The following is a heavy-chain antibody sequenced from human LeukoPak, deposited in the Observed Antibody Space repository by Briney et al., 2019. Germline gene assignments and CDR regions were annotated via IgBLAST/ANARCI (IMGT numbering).Heavy chain of an antibody. D-gene: IGHD2-21*02. J-gene: IGHJ4*02. CDR3: AGNSQWLLPGY. CDR1: GGSFSGYY. Sequence: PSETLSLTCAVYGGSFSGYYWSWIRQPPGKRLEWIGEINHSGSTNYNPSLKSRVTISVDTSKNQFSLKLSSVTAADTAVYYCAGNSQWLLPGYWGQGTLVTVSS. CDR2: INHSGST. V-gene: IGHV4-34*01.